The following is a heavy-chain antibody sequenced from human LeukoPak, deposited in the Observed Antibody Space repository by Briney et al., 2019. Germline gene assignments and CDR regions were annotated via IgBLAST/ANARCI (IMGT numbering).Heavy chain of an antibody. Sequence: GGSLRLSCAASGFTFSSYWMSWVRQAPGKRLEWVANIKQDGSEKYYVDSVKGQFTISRDNAKNSLFLQMNSLRAEDTAVYYCARHTLRSFDSWGQGTLVTVSS. D-gene: IGHD4-17*01. J-gene: IGHJ4*02. CDR3: ARHTLRSFDS. CDR2: IKQDGSEK. CDR1: GFTFSSYW. V-gene: IGHV3-7*01.